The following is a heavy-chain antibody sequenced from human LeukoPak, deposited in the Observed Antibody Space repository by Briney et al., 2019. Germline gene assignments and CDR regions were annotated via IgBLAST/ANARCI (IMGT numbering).Heavy chain of an antibody. V-gene: IGHV3-7*01. D-gene: IGHD1-26*01. J-gene: IGHJ6*03. CDR2: IKQDGSEK. CDR1: GFTFSSYW. CDR3: ARATGSGSYYYYYMDV. Sequence: GGSLRLSCAASGFTFSSYWMSWVRQAPGKGLEWVANIKQDGSEKYYVDSVKGRFTISRDNAKNSLYPQMNSLRAEDTAVYYCARATGSGSYYYYYMDVWGKGTTVTVSS.